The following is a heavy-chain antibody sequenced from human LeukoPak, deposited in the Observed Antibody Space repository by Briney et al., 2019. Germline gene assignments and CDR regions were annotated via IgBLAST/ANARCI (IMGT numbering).Heavy chain of an antibody. CDR3: ARVEQHIVVVTAIYYYYYGMDV. V-gene: IGHV3-23*01. D-gene: IGHD2-21*02. Sequence: GGSLRLSCAVSGLTFSTYWMSWVRQAPGKGLEWVSAISGSGGSTYYADSVKGRFTISRDNSKNTLYLQMNSLRAEDTAVYYCARVEQHIVVVTAIYYYYYGMDVWGQGTTVTVSS. J-gene: IGHJ6*02. CDR1: GLTFSTYW. CDR2: ISGSGGST.